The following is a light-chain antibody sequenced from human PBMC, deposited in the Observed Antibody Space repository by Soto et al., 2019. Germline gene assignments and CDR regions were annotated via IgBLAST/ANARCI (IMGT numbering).Light chain of an antibody. V-gene: IGKV1-5*03. J-gene: IGKJ4*01. CDR1: QSINKS. CDR2: KAS. Sequence: EIQMTQSPSTLSVSVGDRVTLTCRASQSINKSLAWYQQKPGKAPKLLTYKASSLESGLPSRFSGSGSGTEFILTISSLQPDDFAAYSCQQYNSYPRTFGRGTKVEI. CDR3: QQYNSYPRT.